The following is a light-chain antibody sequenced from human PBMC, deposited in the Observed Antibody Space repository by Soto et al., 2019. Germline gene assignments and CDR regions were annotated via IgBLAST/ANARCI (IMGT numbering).Light chain of an antibody. J-gene: IGKJ2*01. CDR2: AAS. CDR1: QSISNK. V-gene: IGKV1-39*01. Sequence: DIQMTQSPSSLSASVGDRVTIACRASQSISNKLNWYQQKPGKAPNLLIYAASNLQSGVPSRFSGSGSGTDFTLTINSLQPEDFATYYCQQSYSTPYTFGQGTKVDIK. CDR3: QQSYSTPYT.